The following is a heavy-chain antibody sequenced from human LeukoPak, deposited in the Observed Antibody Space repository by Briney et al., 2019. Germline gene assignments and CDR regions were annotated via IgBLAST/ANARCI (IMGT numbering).Heavy chain of an antibody. Sequence: SETLSLTCTVSGGSISSGDYYWSWIRPPPGKGLEWIGYIYYSGSTYYNPSLKSRVTISVDTSKNQFSLKLSSVTAADTAVYYCARDLSAIVATGWFDPWGQGTLVTVSS. CDR3: ARDLSAIVATGWFDP. D-gene: IGHD5-12*01. CDR1: GGSISSGDYY. CDR2: IYYSGST. J-gene: IGHJ5*02. V-gene: IGHV4-30-4*01.